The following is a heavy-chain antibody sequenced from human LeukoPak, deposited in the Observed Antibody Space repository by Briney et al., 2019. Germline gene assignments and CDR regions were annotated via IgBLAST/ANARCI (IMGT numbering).Heavy chain of an antibody. CDR2: IWNDGSDE. J-gene: IGHJ3*02. CDR3: TFEIGRSQGAFDI. Sequence: GRSLRLSCAASGFIFSRYAMHWVRQTPGKGMEWVAAIWNDGSDENYADSVKGRFTISSDNSKNTLYLQMNSQRAQDTAVYYCTFEIGRSQGAFDIWGQGTMITVSS. D-gene: IGHD1-26*01. V-gene: IGHV3-33*01. CDR1: GFIFSRYA.